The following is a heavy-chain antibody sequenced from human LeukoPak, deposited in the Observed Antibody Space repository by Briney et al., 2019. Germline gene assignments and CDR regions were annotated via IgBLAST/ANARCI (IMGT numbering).Heavy chain of an antibody. Sequence: PGGSLRLSCAASGFIFTTYAMIWVRQAPGKGLEWVSTISGGGGSTFYADSVKGRFTIFRVISKNTLYLQMNSLRAEDTAIYYCAKDMSDYTNFPDVWGQGTTVTVSS. CDR1: GFIFTTYA. J-gene: IGHJ6*02. CDR3: AKDMSDYTNFPDV. D-gene: IGHD4-11*01. V-gene: IGHV3-23*01. CDR2: ISGGGGST.